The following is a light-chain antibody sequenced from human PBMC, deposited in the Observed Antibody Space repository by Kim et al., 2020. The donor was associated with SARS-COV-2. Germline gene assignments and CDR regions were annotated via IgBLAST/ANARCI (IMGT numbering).Light chain of an antibody. CDR1: QDIKNY. Sequence: ASVGYRVTITCRASQDIKNYLAWYQQKPGKAPKLRIYSASSLLSGVPSRFSGSGYGTDYTLTISSLQPEDFATYYCQHNNITPLTFGEGTKVDIK. CDR2: SAS. CDR3: QHNNITPLT. J-gene: IGKJ4*01. V-gene: IGKV1-NL1*01.